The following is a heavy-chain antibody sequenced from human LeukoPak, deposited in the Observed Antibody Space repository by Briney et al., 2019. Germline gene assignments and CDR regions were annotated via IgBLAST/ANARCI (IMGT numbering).Heavy chain of an antibody. CDR1: GFTFSSYS. J-gene: IGHJ4*02. D-gene: IGHD3-16*01. Sequence: GGSLRLSCAASGFTFSSYSMNWVRQAPGKGLEWVSSISSSSSYIYYADSVKGRFTISRDNSKNTLYLQMNSLRAEDSAVFYCAKGGTDYVWETYFGGLNLDYWGQGTLVTVSS. CDR2: ISSSSSYI. CDR3: AKGGTDYVWETYFGGLNLDY. V-gene: IGHV3-21*01.